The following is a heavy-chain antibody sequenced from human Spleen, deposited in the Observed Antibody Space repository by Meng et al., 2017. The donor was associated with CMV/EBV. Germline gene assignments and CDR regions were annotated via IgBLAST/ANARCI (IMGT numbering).Heavy chain of an antibody. CDR1: GYSFTAYF. J-gene: IGHJ6*02. D-gene: IGHD6-19*01. CDR2: INPNSGTT. CDR3: AREVGIQVAGTATPEYYYGLDV. Sequence: ASVKVSCKPSGYSFTAYFIHWVRQATGHGLEWMGFINPNSGTTNYAQKFQGRVTMTRDTSIGTAYMELSSLKSNDTAVYYCAREVGIQVAGTATPEYYYGLDVWGLGTTVTVSS. V-gene: IGHV1-2*02.